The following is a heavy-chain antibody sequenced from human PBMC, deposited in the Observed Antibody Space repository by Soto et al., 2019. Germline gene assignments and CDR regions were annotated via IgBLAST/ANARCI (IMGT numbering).Heavy chain of an antibody. J-gene: IGHJ1*01. CDR2: ISYDGSNK. V-gene: IGHV3-30-3*01. CDR3: ARGPSSMTSFAE. CDR1: GFTFSSYA. Sequence: SLTLSCAASGFTFSSYAMHWVRQAPGKGLEWVAVISYDGSNKYYADSVKGRFTISRDNSKNTLYVQMNSLRAEDTAVYYWARGPSSMTSFAEWGQGTLVTVYS. D-gene: IGHD2-2*01.